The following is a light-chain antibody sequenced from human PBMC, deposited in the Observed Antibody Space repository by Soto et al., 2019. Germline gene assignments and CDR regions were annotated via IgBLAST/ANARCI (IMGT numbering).Light chain of an antibody. J-gene: IGLJ1*01. CDR3: AAWDGSLNGYV. CDR2: SND. Sequence: QSALTQPPSASETPGQRVTTPCSGSSSNIGSNTVNWYQQLPGTAPKLLIYSNDQRPSGVPDRFSGSKSGTSASLAISGLQSEDEADYYCAAWDGSLNGYVFGTGTKVTV. CDR1: SSNIGSNT. V-gene: IGLV1-44*01.